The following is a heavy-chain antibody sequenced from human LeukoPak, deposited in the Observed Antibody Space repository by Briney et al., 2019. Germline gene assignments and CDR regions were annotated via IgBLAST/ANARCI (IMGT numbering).Heavy chain of an antibody. D-gene: IGHD3-10*02. J-gene: IGHJ6*04. CDR1: GFTFTNYA. V-gene: IGHV3-48*03. CDR2: ISSSGSTI. Sequence: GGSLRLSCAASGFTFTNYAMNWVRQAPGKGLEWVSYISSSGSTIYYADSVKGRFTISRDNAKNSLYLQMNSLRAEDTAVYYCAELGITMIGGVWGKGTTVTISS. CDR3: AELGITMIGGV.